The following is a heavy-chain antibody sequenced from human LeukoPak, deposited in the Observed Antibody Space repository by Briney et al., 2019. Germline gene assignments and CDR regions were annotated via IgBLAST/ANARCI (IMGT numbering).Heavy chain of an antibody. V-gene: IGHV4-59*01. J-gene: IGHJ1*01. CDR1: GGSISSYY. CDR2: IYYSGST. Sequence: PSETLSLTCTVSGGSISSYYWSWIRQPPGKGLEWIGYIYYSGSTNYNPSLKSRVTISVDTSTNHFSLKLSSVTAADTAVYYCARATSVAGSPDEYFQHWGQGTLVTVSS. D-gene: IGHD6-19*01. CDR3: ARATSVAGSPDEYFQH.